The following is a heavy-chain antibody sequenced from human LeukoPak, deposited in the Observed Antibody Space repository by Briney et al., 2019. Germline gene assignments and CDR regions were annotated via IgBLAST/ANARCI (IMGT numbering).Heavy chain of an antibody. CDR1: AYSFTDYD. D-gene: IGHD4-17*01. J-gene: IGHJ3*01. Sequence: ASVTVSSTSSAYSFTDYDVHWVRQAPGQGPVWMGRINPNSASTNYPQRLLGRVPFTRDTSLSIAYMELSSLTSEDAAVYFCARGDFGETNTAFDVWGQGTLVAVSS. CDR3: ARGDFGETNTAFDV. CDR2: INPNSAST. V-gene: IGHV1-8*03.